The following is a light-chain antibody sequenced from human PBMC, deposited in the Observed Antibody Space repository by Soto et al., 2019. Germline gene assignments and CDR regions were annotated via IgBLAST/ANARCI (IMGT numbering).Light chain of an antibody. CDR1: SSDVGSYNL. Sequence: QSALTQPASVSGSPGQSITISCTGTSSDVGSYNLVSWYQQHPGKAPKLMIYEGTKRPSGVSIRFSGSKSGDTASLTVSGLQAEDEADYYCCSYAGSATVVFGTGTKLTVL. CDR2: EGT. CDR3: CSYAGSATVV. J-gene: IGLJ1*01. V-gene: IGLV2-23*03.